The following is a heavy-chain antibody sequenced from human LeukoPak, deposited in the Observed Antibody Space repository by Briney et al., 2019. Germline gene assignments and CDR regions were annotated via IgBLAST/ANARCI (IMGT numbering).Heavy chain of an antibody. J-gene: IGHJ4*02. V-gene: IGHV4-31*03. Sequence: PSQTLSLTCTVSGGSISSGGYYWSWIRQHPEKGLEWIGYIYYGGSTYYNPSLKSRVTISVDASKNQFSLKLSSVTAADTAVYYCAREKATVTIGDRFGDWVQGTLVTVSS. CDR2: IYYGGST. D-gene: IGHD4-17*01. CDR3: AREKATVTIGDRFGD. CDR1: GGSISSGGYY.